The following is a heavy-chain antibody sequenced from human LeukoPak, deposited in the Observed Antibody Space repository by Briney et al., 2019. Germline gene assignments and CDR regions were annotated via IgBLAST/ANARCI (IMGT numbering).Heavy chain of an antibody. V-gene: IGHV3-21*01. J-gene: IGHJ3*02. CDR1: GFTFSSYS. CDR3: ARSTRRQNDAFDI. Sequence: PGGSLRLSCAASGFTFSSYSVNWVRQAPGKGLEWVSSISERSSYIYYADSMKGRFTISRDNAKNSLYLQMNSLRAEDTAVYYCARSTRRQNDAFDIWGQGTVATVSS. CDR2: ISERSSYI.